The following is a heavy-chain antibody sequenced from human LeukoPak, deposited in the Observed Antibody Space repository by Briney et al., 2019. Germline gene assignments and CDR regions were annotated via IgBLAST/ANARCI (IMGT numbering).Heavy chain of an antibody. V-gene: IGHV1-8*01. D-gene: IGHD2-2*01. Sequence: ASVKVSCKASGYTFTSYDINWVRQATGQGLEWMGWMNPNSGNTGYAQKFQGRVTMTRSTSISTAYMELSSLRSEDTAVYYCASLGVVVPAARYNWFDPWGQGTLVTVSS. J-gene: IGHJ5*02. CDR3: ASLGVVVPAARYNWFDP. CDR1: GYTFTSYD. CDR2: MNPNSGNT.